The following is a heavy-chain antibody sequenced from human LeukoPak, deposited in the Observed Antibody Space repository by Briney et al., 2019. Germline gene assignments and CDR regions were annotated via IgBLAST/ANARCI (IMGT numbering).Heavy chain of an antibody. J-gene: IGHJ4*02. CDR3: ARDREMATTPPLDY. D-gene: IGHD5-24*01. V-gene: IGHV3-7*01. Sequence: GGSLRLSCAASGFTFSDYYMSWIRQAPGKGLEWVANIKQDGSEKYYVDSVKGRFTISRDNAKNSLYLQMNSLRAEDTAVYYCARDREMATTPPLDYWGQGTLVTVSS. CDR2: IKQDGSEK. CDR1: GFTFSDYY.